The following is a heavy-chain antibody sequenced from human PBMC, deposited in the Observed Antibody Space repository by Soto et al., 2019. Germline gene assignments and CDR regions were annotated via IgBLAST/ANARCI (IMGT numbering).Heavy chain of an antibody. J-gene: IGHJ4*01. CDR2: ISPDGSGI. D-gene: IGHD1-26*01. Sequence: GSLRLSCEVSGLTFSSHWMNWVRQAPGIGLEWVANISPDGSGIYYVDSVKGRFAISRDDAKNSAFLQVNSLRVEDTALYYCLTSGGYWGHGTLVTVS. CDR3: LTSGGY. V-gene: IGHV3-7*01. CDR1: GLTFSSHW.